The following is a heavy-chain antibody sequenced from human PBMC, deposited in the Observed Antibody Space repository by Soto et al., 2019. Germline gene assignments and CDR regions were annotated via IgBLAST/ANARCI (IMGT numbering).Heavy chain of an antibody. D-gene: IGHD3-22*01. J-gene: IGHJ5*02. CDR1: GFTFSSSA. CDR2: IDVGSANA. V-gene: IGHV1-58*01. Sequence: SVKVSCKTSGFTFSSSAVHWVRQARGHRLQWIGWIDVGSANANYAQMLQERVTISRDMSTSTAYMELSSLRPEDTAVYYCARPIRYYYERGGQSAWFDPWGQGTLVTVSS. CDR3: ARPIRYYYERGGQSAWFDP.